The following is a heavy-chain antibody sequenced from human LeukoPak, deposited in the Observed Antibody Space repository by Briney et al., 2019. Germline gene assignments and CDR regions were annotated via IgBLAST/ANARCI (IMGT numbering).Heavy chain of an antibody. J-gene: IGHJ3*02. Sequence: GGFLRLSCAASGFTFSSYSMNWVRQAPGKGLESVSSISSSSSYIYYADSVKGRFTISRDNAKNSLYLQMNSLRAEDTAVYYCARDSSGYYQNAFDIWGQGTMDTVSS. V-gene: IGHV3-21*01. CDR3: ARDSSGYYQNAFDI. CDR2: ISSSSSYI. CDR1: GFTFSSYS. D-gene: IGHD3-22*01.